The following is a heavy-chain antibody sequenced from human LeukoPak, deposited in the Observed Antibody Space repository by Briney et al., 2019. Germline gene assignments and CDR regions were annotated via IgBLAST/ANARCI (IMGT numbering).Heavy chain of an antibody. CDR2: IYYSGST. D-gene: IGHD2/OR15-2a*01. Sequence: PSETLSLTCTVSGASISGTAYYWGWVRQPPRKGLEWIGNIYYSGSTYYNASLQSRVTISIDTSKNQFSLRLSSVTAADTAVYYCARDYFLNWFDPWGQGTLVTVSS. V-gene: IGHV4-39*07. CDR3: ARDYFLNWFDP. J-gene: IGHJ5*02. CDR1: GASISGTAYY.